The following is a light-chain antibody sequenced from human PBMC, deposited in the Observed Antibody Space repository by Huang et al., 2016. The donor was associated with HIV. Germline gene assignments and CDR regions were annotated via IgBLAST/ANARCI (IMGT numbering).Light chain of an antibody. CDR3: QQSYSTLRYT. CDR1: QSISSY. Sequence: DIQMTQSPSSLSASVGDRVTITCRASQSISSYFNWYQQKPGESPKLLIYASSSLQSVVPSRFSGSGSGTDFTLTISSLQPEDFATYYCQQSYSTLRYTFGQGTKLEIK. J-gene: IGKJ2*01. CDR2: ASS. V-gene: IGKV1-39*01.